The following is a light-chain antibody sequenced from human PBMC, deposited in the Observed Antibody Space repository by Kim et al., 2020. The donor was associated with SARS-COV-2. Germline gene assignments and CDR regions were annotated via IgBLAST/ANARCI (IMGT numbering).Light chain of an antibody. CDR1: SSDVGDYNY. V-gene: IGLV2-14*03. J-gene: IGLJ3*02. CDR3: SSYTSTSALWL. CDR2: DVS. Sequence: QSALTQPASVSGSLGQSITISCTGTSSDVGDYNYVSWYQQHPGKAPKLMIYDVSNRPSGVSNRFSGSKSGNTASLTISGLQAEDEADYYCSSYTSTSALWLFGGGTKLTVL.